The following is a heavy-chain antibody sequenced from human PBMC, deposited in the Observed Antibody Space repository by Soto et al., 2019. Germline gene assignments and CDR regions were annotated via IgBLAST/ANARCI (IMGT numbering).Heavy chain of an antibody. CDR3: AREGGGGVDFWSGLVYGFDP. J-gene: IGHJ5*02. V-gene: IGHV1-2*04. Sequence: QVQLVQSGAEVKKPGASVKVSCKASGYTFTGYYMHWVRQAPGQGLEWMGWINPNSGGTNCAQKFQGWVTMTRDTSISTAYMELSRLRSDDTAVYYCAREGGGGVDFWSGLVYGFDPWGQGTLVTVSS. CDR2: INPNSGGT. CDR1: GYTFTGYY. D-gene: IGHD3-3*01.